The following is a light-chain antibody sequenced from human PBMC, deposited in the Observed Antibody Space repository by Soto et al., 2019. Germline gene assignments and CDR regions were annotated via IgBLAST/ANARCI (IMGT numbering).Light chain of an antibody. CDR2: GAS. J-gene: IGKJ2*01. CDR1: QSVSSSY. Sequence: EIVLTQSPGTLSLSPGERATLSCRASQSVSSSYLAWYQHKPGQAPRLLIYGASSRATGIPVRFSGSGSGTAFPPTLSRLKPEDFSVYYCQQYGSSPPTFGQGTKLGIK. CDR3: QQYGSSPPT. V-gene: IGKV3-20*01.